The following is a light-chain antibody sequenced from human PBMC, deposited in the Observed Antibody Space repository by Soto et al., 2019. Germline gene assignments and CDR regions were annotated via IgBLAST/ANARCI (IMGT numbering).Light chain of an antibody. Sequence: DIQMPQSPSTLSASVGDRVTITCRASQSISSWLAWYQQKPGKAPKLLIYKSSSLGSGVPSRFSGSGSVTEFTLTISSLQPDDFATYYCQQYYSYPLTFGGGTKVEIK. J-gene: IGKJ4*01. V-gene: IGKV1-5*03. CDR2: KSS. CDR3: QQYYSYPLT. CDR1: QSISSW.